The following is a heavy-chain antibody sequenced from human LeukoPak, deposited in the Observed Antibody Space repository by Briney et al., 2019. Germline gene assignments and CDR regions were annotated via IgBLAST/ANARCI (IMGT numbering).Heavy chain of an antibody. CDR1: GYTFTSYD. CDR2: MNPNSGNT. J-gene: IGHJ6*03. D-gene: IGHD3-10*01. Sequence: ASVKVSCKASGYTFTSYDINWVRQATGQGLEWMGWMNPNSGNTGYAQKFQGRVTMTRNASISTAYMALSSLSSEDTAVYYCASSYYYGSGSYYREHYYYYYMDVWGKGTTVTVSS. CDR3: ASSYYYGSGSYYREHYYYYYMDV. V-gene: IGHV1-8*01.